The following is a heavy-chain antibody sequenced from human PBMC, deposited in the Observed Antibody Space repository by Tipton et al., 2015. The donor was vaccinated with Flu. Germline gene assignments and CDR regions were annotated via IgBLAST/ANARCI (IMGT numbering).Heavy chain of an antibody. V-gene: IGHV1-8*01. CDR3: ARGPMATIYSAFDI. CDR1: GYTFTSYD. Sequence: QLVQSGAEVKKPGASVKVSCKASGYTFTSYDINRVRQATGQGLEWMGWMNPNSGNTGYAQKFQGRVTITRNTSISTAYMELSSLRSEDTAAYYCARGPMATIYSAFDIWGQGTMVTVSS. D-gene: IGHD5-24*01. CDR2: MNPNSGNT. J-gene: IGHJ3*02.